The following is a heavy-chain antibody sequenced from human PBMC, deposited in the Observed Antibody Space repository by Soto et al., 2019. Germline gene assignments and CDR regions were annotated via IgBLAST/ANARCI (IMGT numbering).Heavy chain of an antibody. CDR1: RDTFNRYT. D-gene: IGHD3-3*01. Sequence: QVQLVQSGTEVKKPGSSVTVSCKASRDTFNRYTISCVRQAPGQGLEWMGGIIPIFGTVNYAQKFQGRVTITADESKSTVHMELSNLTSEDTDVYFCARELLDYFDYWAQGTLVTVSS. V-gene: IGHV1-69*01. CDR3: ARELLDYFDY. CDR2: IIPIFGTV. J-gene: IGHJ4*02.